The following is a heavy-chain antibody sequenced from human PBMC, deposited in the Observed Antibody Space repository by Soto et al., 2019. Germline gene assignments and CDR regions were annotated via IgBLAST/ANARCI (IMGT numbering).Heavy chain of an antibody. CDR3: ARADILTGSLDY. J-gene: IGHJ4*02. V-gene: IGHV1-3*01. D-gene: IGHD3-9*01. CDR2: INAGNGNT. Sequence: GASVKVSCKAFGYTLTSYAMHWVRQAPGQRLEWMGWINAGNGNTKYSQKFQGRVTITRDTSASTAYMELSSLRSEDTAVYYCARADILTGSLDYWGQGTLVTV. CDR1: GYTLTSYA.